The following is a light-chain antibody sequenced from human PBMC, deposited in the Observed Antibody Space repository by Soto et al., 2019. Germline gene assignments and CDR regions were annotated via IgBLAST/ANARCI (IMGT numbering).Light chain of an antibody. J-gene: IGKJ1*01. Sequence: EIVMTQSTLSLPVTPGAPASISCRSNQSLLRSNAYKYLDWFLQKPGKSQQLLIYLASNRGSWVPERFSGSGSGTDFTPKTSRVEAEDVGFYYCIQGLQTRGTFGQQTNVEIK. V-gene: IGKV2-28*01. CDR3: IQGLQTRGT. CDR2: LAS. CDR1: QSLLRSNAYKY.